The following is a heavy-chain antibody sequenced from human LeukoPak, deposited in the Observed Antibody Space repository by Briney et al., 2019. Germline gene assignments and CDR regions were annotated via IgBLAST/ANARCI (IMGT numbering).Heavy chain of an antibody. V-gene: IGHV4-59*01. CDR1: GGSISSYY. J-gene: IGHJ4*02. Sequence: SETLFLTCTVSGGSISSYYWSWIRQPPGKGLEWIGYIYYSGSTNYNPSLKSRVTISVDTSKNQFSLKLSSVTAADTAVYYCARKGDFWSGYFDYWGQGTLVTVSS. D-gene: IGHD3-3*01. CDR3: ARKGDFWSGYFDY. CDR2: IYYSGST.